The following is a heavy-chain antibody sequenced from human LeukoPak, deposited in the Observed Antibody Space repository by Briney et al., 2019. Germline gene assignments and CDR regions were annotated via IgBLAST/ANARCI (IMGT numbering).Heavy chain of an antibody. CDR2: IYYSGST. V-gene: IGHV4-59*01. CDR1: GGSISGYY. D-gene: IGHD6-19*01. Sequence: SETLSLTCTVSGGSISGYYWGWIRQPPGKGLEWIGYIYYSGSTNYNPSLESRVTISVDTSKNQFSLKLSSVTAADTAVYYCARDRSSGWYGANDHWGQGTLVTVSS. J-gene: IGHJ5*02. CDR3: ARDRSSGWYGANDH.